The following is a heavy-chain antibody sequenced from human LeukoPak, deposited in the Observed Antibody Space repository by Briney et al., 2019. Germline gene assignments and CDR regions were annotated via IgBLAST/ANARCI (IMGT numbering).Heavy chain of an antibody. D-gene: IGHD3-3*01. CDR1: GFTFSSYG. CDR3: AKDDASVLRFLEWLQKYDY. Sequence: GGSLRLSCAASGFTFSSYGMHWVRQAPGKGLEWVAYIRYDGSNTYYADSVKGRFTISRDNSNNTMYLQMNSLRAEDTAVYYCAKDDASVLRFLEWLQKYDYWGQGTLVTVSS. V-gene: IGHV3-30*02. CDR2: IRYDGSNT. J-gene: IGHJ4*02.